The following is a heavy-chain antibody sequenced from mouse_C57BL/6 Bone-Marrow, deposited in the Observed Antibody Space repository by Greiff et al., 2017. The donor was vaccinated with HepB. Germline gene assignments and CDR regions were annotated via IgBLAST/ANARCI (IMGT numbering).Heavy chain of an antibody. V-gene: IGHV14-4*01. Sequence: EVQLQQSGAELVRPGASVKLSCTASGFNIKDDYMHWVKQRPEQGLEWIGWIDPENGDTEYASKFQGKATITADTSSNTAYLQLSSLTSEDTAVYYCTTPSYSLDSWGQGTTLTVSS. CDR1: GFNIKDDY. CDR3: TTPSYSLDS. J-gene: IGHJ2*01. D-gene: IGHD2-10*01. CDR2: IDPENGDT.